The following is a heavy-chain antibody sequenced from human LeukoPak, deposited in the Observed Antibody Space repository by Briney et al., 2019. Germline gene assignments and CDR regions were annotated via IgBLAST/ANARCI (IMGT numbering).Heavy chain of an antibody. V-gene: IGHV3-21*01. J-gene: IGHJ3*02. D-gene: IGHD2-15*01. CDR3: ARVGDIVVVVAATEAFDI. CDR1: GFTFSSYS. CDR2: ISSSSSYI. Sequence: GGSLRLSCAASGFTFSSYSMNWVRPAPGKGLEWVSSISSSSSYIYYADSVKGRFTISRDNAKNSLYLQMNSLRAEDTAVYYCARVGDIVVVVAATEAFDIWRQGTMVSVSS.